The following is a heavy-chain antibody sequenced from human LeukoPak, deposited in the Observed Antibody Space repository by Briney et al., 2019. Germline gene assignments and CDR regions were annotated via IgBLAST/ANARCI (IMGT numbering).Heavy chain of an antibody. V-gene: IGHV3-33*08. CDR3: ARDPAGSGFAFDS. CDR2: IWSDGSNK. J-gene: IGHJ4*02. Sequence: GGSLRLSCAASGFTFSSYAMHWVRQAPGKGLEWVAFIWSDGSNKYYADSVKGRFTISRDNSEDTLYLQMNSLRVEDTAVYYCARDPAGSGFAFDSWGQGALVTVSS. D-gene: IGHD1-1*01. CDR1: GFTFSSYA.